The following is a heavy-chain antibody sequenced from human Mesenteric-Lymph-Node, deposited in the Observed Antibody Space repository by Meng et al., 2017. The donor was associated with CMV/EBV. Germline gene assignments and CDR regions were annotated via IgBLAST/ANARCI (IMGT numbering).Heavy chain of an antibody. CDR3: ARDWGAAAGKIYYYYGMDV. CDR2: ISSSGSTI. D-gene: IGHD6-13*01. Sequence: GGSLRLSCAASGFTFSSYWMHWVRQAPGKGLEWVSYISSSGSTIYYADSVKGRFTISRDNAKNSLYLQMNSLRAEDTAVYYCARDWGAAAGKIYYYYGMDVWGQGTTVTVSS. CDR1: GFTFSSYW. V-gene: IGHV3-48*04. J-gene: IGHJ6*02.